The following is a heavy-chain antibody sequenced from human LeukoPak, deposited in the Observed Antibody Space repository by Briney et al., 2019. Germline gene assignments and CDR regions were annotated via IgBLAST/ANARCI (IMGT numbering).Heavy chain of an antibody. CDR2: ISYDGSRK. CDR3: VKDRLGEAYGMDV. CDR1: GFTFSSYG. D-gene: IGHD3-10*01. V-gene: IGHV3-30*18. J-gene: IGHJ6*04. Sequence: GGSLRLSCAASGFTFSSYGMHWVRQAPGEGLEWVAVISYDGSRKHYGDSVQGRFSISRDNSKNTLYLQMNSLRAEDTAVYYCVKDRLGEAYGMDVWGEGTTVTVSS.